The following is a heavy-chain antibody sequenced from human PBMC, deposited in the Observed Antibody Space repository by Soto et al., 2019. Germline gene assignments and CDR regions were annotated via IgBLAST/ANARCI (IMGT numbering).Heavy chain of an antibody. Sequence: GASVKVSCKASGGTFSSYAISWVRQAPGQGLEWMGWINPNSGGTNYAQKFQGWVTMTRDTSISTAYMELSRLRSDDTAVYYCARGPYYYGSGSYRRGPFDPWGQGTLVTVSS. CDR1: GGTFSSYA. J-gene: IGHJ5*02. CDR3: ARGPYYYGSGSYRRGPFDP. CDR2: INPNSGGT. D-gene: IGHD3-10*01. V-gene: IGHV1-2*04.